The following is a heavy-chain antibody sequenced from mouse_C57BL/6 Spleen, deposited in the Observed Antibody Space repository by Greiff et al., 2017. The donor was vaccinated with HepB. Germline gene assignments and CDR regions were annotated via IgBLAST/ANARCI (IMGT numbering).Heavy chain of an antibody. D-gene: IGHD4-1*01. CDR2: IDPSDSYT. V-gene: IGHV1-69*01. CDR3: ARGCLTGTDYWYFDV. J-gene: IGHJ1*03. Sequence: QVQLQQPGAELVMPGASVKLSCKASGHTFTSYWMHWVKQRPGQGLEWIGEIDPSDSYTNYNQKFKGKSTLTVDKSSSTAYMQLSSLTSEDSAVYYCARGCLTGTDYWYFDVWGTGTTVTVSS. CDR1: GHTFTSYW.